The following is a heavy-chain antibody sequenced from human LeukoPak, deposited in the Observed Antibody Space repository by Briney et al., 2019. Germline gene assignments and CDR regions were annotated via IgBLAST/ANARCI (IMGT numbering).Heavy chain of an antibody. Sequence: ASVKVSCKASGYTFTSYDINWVRQATGQGLEWMGWMNPNSGNTGYAQKFQGRVTTTRNTSISTAYMELSSLRSEDTAVYYCARGPDYGDFSFYYYVDVWGKGTTVTVSS. CDR2: MNPNSGNT. V-gene: IGHV1-8*01. J-gene: IGHJ6*03. CDR3: ARGPDYGDFSFYYYVDV. D-gene: IGHD4-17*01. CDR1: GYTFTSYD.